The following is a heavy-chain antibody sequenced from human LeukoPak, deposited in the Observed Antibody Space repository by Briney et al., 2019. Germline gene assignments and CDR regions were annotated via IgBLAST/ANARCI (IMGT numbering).Heavy chain of an antibody. D-gene: IGHD6-19*01. V-gene: IGHV3-21*04. CDR2: ISNSGSYI. Sequence: GGSLRLSCAASGFTFSSYSMNWVRQAPGKGLEWVSSISNSGSYIYYADSVKGRFTISRDNAKNSLYLQMNSLRVEDTAVYYCAREQSGWPGGTFDIWGQGTMVTVSS. J-gene: IGHJ3*02. CDR3: AREQSGWPGGTFDI. CDR1: GFTFSSYS.